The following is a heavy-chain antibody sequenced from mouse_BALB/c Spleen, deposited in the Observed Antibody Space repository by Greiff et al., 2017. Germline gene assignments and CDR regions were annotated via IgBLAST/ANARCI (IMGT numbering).Heavy chain of an antibody. CDR1: GYTFTSYN. D-gene: IGHD1-2*01. CDR3: ARERTTAHYFDY. Sequence: LQQPGAELVKPGASVKMSCKASGYTFTSYNMHWVKQTPGQGLEWIGAIYPGNGDTSYNQKFKGKATLTADKSSSTAYMQLSSLTSEDSAVYYCARERTTAHYFDYWGQGTTLTVSS. CDR2: IYPGNGDT. J-gene: IGHJ2*01. V-gene: IGHV1-12*01.